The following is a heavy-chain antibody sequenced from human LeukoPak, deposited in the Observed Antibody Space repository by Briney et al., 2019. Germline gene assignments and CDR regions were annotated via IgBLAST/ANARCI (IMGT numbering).Heavy chain of an antibody. Sequence: GESLKISCKGSGYTFTNYWIGWVRQMPGKGLECMGIIYPDDSDIRYSPSFQGQVTISADKSITTAYLQWSSLKASDTAMYYCARYYYDRAVGPFDYWGQGSLVTVSS. CDR1: GYTFTNYW. CDR3: ARYYYDRAVGPFDY. V-gene: IGHV5-51*01. CDR2: IYPDDSDI. J-gene: IGHJ4*02. D-gene: IGHD3-22*01.